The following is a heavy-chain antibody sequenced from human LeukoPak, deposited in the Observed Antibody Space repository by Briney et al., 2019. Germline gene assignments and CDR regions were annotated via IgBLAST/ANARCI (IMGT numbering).Heavy chain of an antibody. CDR2: INANGIGT. V-gene: IGHV3-23*01. CDR1: GFTFDTYA. CDR3: AKHPVSGNFDY. D-gene: IGHD5/OR15-5a*01. Sequence: GGSLRLSCAASGFTFDTYAMSWVRQAPGKGLEGVSAINANGIGTFHADSVKGRFTISRDNSKNTLFLQMSSLRAEDTALYYCAKHPVSGNFDYWGQGALVTVSS. J-gene: IGHJ4*02.